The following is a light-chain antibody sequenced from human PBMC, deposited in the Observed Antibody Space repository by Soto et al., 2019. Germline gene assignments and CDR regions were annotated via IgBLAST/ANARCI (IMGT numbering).Light chain of an antibody. J-gene: IGKJ4*01. V-gene: IGKV1-9*01. CDR3: QQLNTYPLI. CDR2: AAS. Sequence: IQMTQSPSSLSSSVGDRVTITCRASQDISSYLAWYQQKPGKAPKLLIYAASTLQSGVPSRFRGSGSGTDFTLTISSLKPEDFATYYCQQLNTYPLIFGGGTKVDIK. CDR1: QDISSY.